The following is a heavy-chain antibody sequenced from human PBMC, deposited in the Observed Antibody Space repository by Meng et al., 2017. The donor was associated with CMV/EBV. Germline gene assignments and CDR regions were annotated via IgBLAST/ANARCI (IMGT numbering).Heavy chain of an antibody. V-gene: IGHV1-69*05. D-gene: IGHD6-6*01. CDR2: IIPIFGTA. Sequence: KASGGTFSGYAISWVRQAPEQGLEWMGGIIPIFGTANYAQKFQGRVTITTDESTSTAYMELSSLGSEDTAVYYCARGQGSSPSPSFDYWGQGTLVTVSS. J-gene: IGHJ4*02. CDR1: GGTFSGYA. CDR3: ARGQGSSPSPSFDY.